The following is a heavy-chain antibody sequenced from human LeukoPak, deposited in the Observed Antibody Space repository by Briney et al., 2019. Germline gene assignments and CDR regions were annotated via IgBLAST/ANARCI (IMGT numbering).Heavy chain of an antibody. CDR1: GFTVNTNY. Sequence: GGSLRLSCAASGFTVNTNYMSWVRQAPGRGLEWVSVVYSGGSVYCADSVKGRFTSSRDSSKNTLYLQMNSLRVEDTAIYFCARDSHKGLWGQGALVTVSP. CDR3: ARDSHKGL. CDR2: VYSGGSV. V-gene: IGHV3-66*01. J-gene: IGHJ4*02.